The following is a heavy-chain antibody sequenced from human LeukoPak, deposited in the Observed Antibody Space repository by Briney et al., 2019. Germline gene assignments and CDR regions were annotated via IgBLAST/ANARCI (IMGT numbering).Heavy chain of an antibody. V-gene: IGHV3-11*01. CDR1: GFTFSDYY. J-gene: IGHJ4*02. CDR2: ISSSGSTI. Sequence: GGSLRLSCAASGFTFSDYYMSWIRQAPGKGLEWVSYISSSGSTIYNADSVKGRFTISRDNAKNSLYLQMNSLRAEDTAVYYCARDPTWGYYFDYWGQGTLVTVSS. CDR3: ARDPTWGYYFDY. D-gene: IGHD3-16*01.